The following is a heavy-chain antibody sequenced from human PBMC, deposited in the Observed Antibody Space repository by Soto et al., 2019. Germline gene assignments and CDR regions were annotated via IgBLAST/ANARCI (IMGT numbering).Heavy chain of an antibody. CDR1: GGSITSSSYL. D-gene: IGHD1-26*01. Sequence: QLHLQQSGPGVVKPSETLSLSCTVSGGSITSSSYLWGWIRQTPGKGLEWIGNMRYSGDTHSDPSLQSRVTISVDTPKSQFSLNLSSVTAADTAIYYCVCSLGPTTGIDYWGQGILVTVSS. CDR3: VCSLGPTTGIDY. V-gene: IGHV4-39*01. J-gene: IGHJ4*02. CDR2: MRYSGDT.